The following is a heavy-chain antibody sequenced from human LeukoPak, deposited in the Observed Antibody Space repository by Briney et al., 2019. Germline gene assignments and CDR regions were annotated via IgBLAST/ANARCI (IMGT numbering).Heavy chain of an antibody. Sequence: RASVKVSCKASGYTFTGYYMHWVRQAPGQGLEWMGWINPNSGGTNYAQKFQGRVTMTRDTSISTAYMELSRLTSDDTAEYYCARDLRSGYYDYWGQGTLVTVSS. CDR3: ARDLRSGYYDY. D-gene: IGHD3-3*01. V-gene: IGHV1-2*02. CDR2: INPNSGGT. CDR1: GYTFTGYY. J-gene: IGHJ4*02.